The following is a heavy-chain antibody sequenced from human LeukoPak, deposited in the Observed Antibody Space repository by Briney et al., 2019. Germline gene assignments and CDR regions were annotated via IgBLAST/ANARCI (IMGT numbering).Heavy chain of an antibody. CDR3: AREVSSDSSSWYLCPWFDP. D-gene: IGHD6-13*01. CDR2: TYYRSKWYN. V-gene: IGHV6-1*01. J-gene: IGHJ5*02. Sequence: SQTLSLTCAISGDSVSSNSAAWNWIRQSPSRGLEWLGRTYYRSKWYNDYAVSVKSRITINPDTSKNQFSLQLNSVTPEDTAVYYRAREVSSDSSSWYLCPWFDPWGQGTLVTVSS. CDR1: GDSVSSNSAA.